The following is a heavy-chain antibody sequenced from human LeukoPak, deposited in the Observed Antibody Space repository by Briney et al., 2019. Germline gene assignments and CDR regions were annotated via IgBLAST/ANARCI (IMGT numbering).Heavy chain of an antibody. D-gene: IGHD5-18*01. CDR3: VRHRGHNHGYGDY. CDR1: GYSFPSYW. CDR2: IYPGDSGT. V-gene: IGHV5-51*07. J-gene: IGHJ4*02. Sequence: GESLKISCKGSGYSFPSYWIGWVHQVRGKGLEWMGIIYPGDSGTRYSPSFQGQVTISADKSISTAYLQWSSLKASDTAMYYCVRHRGHNHGYGDYWGQGTLVTVSS.